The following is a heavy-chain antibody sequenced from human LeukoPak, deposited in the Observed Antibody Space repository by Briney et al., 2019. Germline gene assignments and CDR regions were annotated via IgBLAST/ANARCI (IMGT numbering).Heavy chain of an antibody. D-gene: IGHD1-26*01. CDR2: IYYSGST. J-gene: IGHJ5*02. Sequence: PSETLSLTCTVSGGSISGHYWSWIRQPPGKGLEWLGYIYYSGSTNYNPSLKSRVTISVDTSKNQFSLKLSSVTAADTAVYYCAREKGGGSYYWFDPWGQGTLVTVSS. CDR1: GGSISGHY. CDR3: AREKGGGSYYWFDP. V-gene: IGHV4-59*11.